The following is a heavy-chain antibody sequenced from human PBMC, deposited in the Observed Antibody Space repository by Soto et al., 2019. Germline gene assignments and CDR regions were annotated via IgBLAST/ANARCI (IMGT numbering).Heavy chain of an antibody. Sequence: EVQLLESGGGLIQPGGSLRLSCAGSGFTFSDYGMNWVRQAPGKGLEWVSGLTWGGSAYYAESVRDRFTISRDNSKSILYVQMNSLRVEDTAVYYCAKERTSSTYDGMDVWGQGTPVTVSS. CDR2: LTWGGSA. CDR1: GFTFSDYG. J-gene: IGHJ6*02. D-gene: IGHD6-6*01. CDR3: AKERTSSTYDGMDV. V-gene: IGHV3-23*01.